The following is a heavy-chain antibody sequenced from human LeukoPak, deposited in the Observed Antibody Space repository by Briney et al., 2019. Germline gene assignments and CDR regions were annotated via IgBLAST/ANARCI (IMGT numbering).Heavy chain of an antibody. D-gene: IGHD3-9*01. Sequence: PGGSLRLSCAASGFTFRSFWMSWVRQAPGKGLEWLGHINQEGSRTDHADSVKGRFTISRDNSKNTLYLQMNSLRAEDTAVYYCARDVPAYYDILTGYAQGGYFDYWGQGTLVTVSS. CDR1: GFTFRSFW. CDR3: ARDVPAYYDILTGYAQGGYFDY. J-gene: IGHJ4*02. CDR2: INQEGSRT. V-gene: IGHV3-7*01.